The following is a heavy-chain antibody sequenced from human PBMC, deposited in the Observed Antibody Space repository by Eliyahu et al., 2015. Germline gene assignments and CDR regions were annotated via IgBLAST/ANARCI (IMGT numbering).Heavy chain of an antibody. CDR3: ARDRYKSMCDDCAPDFFYYYGMDV. Sequence: QVQLVQSGAEVKKPGSSVKVSCKASGGTFSSYAMSWVRQAPGRGLEWMGGIIPIFGRANYAQKFQGRVTITADESTSTVYMELTSLRSEDTAVYYCARDRYKSMCDDCAPDFFYYYGMDVWGQGTTVTVSS. CDR1: GGTFSSYA. V-gene: IGHV1-69*01. CDR2: IIPIFGRA. D-gene: IGHD2-21*01. J-gene: IGHJ6*02.